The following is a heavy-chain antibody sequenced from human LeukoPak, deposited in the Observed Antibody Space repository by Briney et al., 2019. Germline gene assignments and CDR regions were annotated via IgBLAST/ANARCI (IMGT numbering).Heavy chain of an antibody. J-gene: IGHJ4*02. CDR2: IHISGST. Sequence: KTSETLSLTCAAYGGSFSGYYWSWIRQPPGKGLEWIGRIHISGSTNYNPSLKSRVTMSVDTSKSQFSLKLSSVTAADTAVYYCARDSSSVGFDYWGQGTLVTVSS. CDR1: GGSFSGYY. CDR3: ARDSSSVGFDY. V-gene: IGHV4-4*07. D-gene: IGHD3-16*01.